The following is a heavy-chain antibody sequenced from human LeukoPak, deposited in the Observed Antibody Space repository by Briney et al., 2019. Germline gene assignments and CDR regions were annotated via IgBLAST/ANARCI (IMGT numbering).Heavy chain of an antibody. Sequence: SETLSLTCTVSGGTISSYYWSWIRQPPGKGLEWTGHIYYSGSTNYNPSLKSRVTISVDTSKNQFSLKLNSVTAADTAVYYCARVSLSSLYYYGSGSYPSLFDYWGQGTLVTVSS. CDR1: GGTISSYY. CDR2: IYYSGST. CDR3: ARVSLSSLYYYGSGSYPSLFDY. J-gene: IGHJ4*02. V-gene: IGHV4-59*01. D-gene: IGHD3-10*01.